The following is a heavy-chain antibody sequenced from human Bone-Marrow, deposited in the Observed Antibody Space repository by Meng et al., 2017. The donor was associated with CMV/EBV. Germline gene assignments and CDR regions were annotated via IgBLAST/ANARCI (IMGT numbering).Heavy chain of an antibody. D-gene: IGHD1-26*01. Sequence: GGSLRLSCAAPGFTFSSYDMHWVRQATGNGLEWVSAIGTAGDTYYPGSVKGRFTISRENAKNSLYLQMNSLRAGDTAVYYCAREQRVIGSSLNWYFDLWGRGTLVTVSS. V-gene: IGHV3-13*01. CDR3: AREQRVIGSSLNWYFDL. CDR2: IGTAGDT. CDR1: GFTFSSYD. J-gene: IGHJ2*01.